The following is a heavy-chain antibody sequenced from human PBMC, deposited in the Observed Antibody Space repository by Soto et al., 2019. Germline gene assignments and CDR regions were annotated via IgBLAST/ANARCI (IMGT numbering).Heavy chain of an antibody. Sequence: QVQLVQSGAEVKKPGSSVKVSCKASGGTFSSYTISWVGQAPGQGLEWMGRIIPILGIANYAQKFQGRVTITADKSTSTAYMELSSLRSEDTAVYYCARGTKYCSSTSCYYYYYYMDVWGKGTTVTVSS. J-gene: IGHJ6*03. CDR1: GGTFSSYT. CDR2: IIPILGIA. D-gene: IGHD2-2*01. CDR3: ARGTKYCSSTSCYYYYYYMDV. V-gene: IGHV1-69*02.